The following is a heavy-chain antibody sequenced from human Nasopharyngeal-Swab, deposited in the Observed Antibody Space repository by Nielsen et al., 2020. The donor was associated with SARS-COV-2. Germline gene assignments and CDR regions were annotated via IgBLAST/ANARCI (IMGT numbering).Heavy chain of an antibody. CDR1: GYTFTRYY. CDR2: LNPGGGSA. V-gene: IGHV1-46*01. J-gene: IGHJ5*02. Sequence: SVKVSCKASGYTFTRYYIHWVRQAPGQGLEWMGILNPGGGSARYSQNSQGRVTMTRDTSTSTVYMELSSLRSEDTAVYYCARGGDPREVVAATDCFDPWGQGTLVTVSS. CDR3: ARGGDPREVVAATDCFDP. D-gene: IGHD2-15*01.